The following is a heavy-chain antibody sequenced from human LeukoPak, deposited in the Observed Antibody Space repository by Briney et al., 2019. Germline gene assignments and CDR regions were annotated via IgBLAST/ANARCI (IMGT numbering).Heavy chain of an antibody. CDR2: IYYSGNT. V-gene: IGHV4-59*01. CDR1: GGSISYYY. Sequence: SGPLSVTPTDRGGSISYYYWSWIRAPPRKGLELIGYIYYSGNTNYNPSLKSRVTIAVDTSKNQFSLKLTSVTAADTAVYYCARVWSSRKAFDIWGQGRIVTVSS. CDR3: ARVWSSRKAFDI. D-gene: IGHD3-16*01. J-gene: IGHJ3*02.